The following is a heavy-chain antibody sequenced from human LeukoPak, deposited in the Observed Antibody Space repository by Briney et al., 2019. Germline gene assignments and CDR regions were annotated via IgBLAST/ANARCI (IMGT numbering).Heavy chain of an antibody. V-gene: IGHV4-39*02. CDR3: ARDARGAAAADDAFDI. J-gene: IGHJ3*02. Sequence: SETLSLTCTVSGGSISSSSYYWGWIRQPPGKGLEWIGSIYYSGSTYYNPSLKSRVTISVDTSKNQFSLKLSSVTAADTAVYYCARDARGAAAADDAFDIWGQGTMATVSS. D-gene: IGHD6-13*01. CDR2: IYYSGST. CDR1: GGSISSSSYY.